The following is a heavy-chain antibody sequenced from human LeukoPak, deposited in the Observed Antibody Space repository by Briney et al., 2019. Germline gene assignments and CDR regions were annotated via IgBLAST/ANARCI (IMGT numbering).Heavy chain of an antibody. CDR3: ARAPSESGGYYPEYFRH. J-gene: IGHJ1*01. V-gene: IGHV3-74*01. CDR2: INSDGSST. CDR1: GFTFSSYW. D-gene: IGHD3-22*01. Sequence: GGSLRLSCAASGFTFSSYWMHWVRQAPGKGLVWVSRINSDGSSTSYADSVKGRFTISRDNAKNTLYLQMNSLRAEDTAVYYCARAPSESGGYYPEYFRHWGQGTLVTVPS.